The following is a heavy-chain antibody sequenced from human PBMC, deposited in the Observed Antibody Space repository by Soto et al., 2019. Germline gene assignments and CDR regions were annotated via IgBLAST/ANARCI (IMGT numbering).Heavy chain of an antibody. V-gene: IGHV3-21*01. Sequence: GGSLRLSCAASGFTFSRYSMNWVRQAPGKGLEWVSSISSTTNYIYYADSMKGRFTASRDNAKNSVYLDMNSLSAEDTAVYYCARESEDLTSNFDYWGQGTLVTVSS. CDR3: ARESEDLTSNFDY. J-gene: IGHJ4*02. CDR1: GFTFSRYS. CDR2: ISSTTNYI.